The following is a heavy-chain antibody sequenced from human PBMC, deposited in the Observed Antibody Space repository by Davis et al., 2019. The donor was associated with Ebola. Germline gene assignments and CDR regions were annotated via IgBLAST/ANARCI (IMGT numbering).Heavy chain of an antibody. Sequence: MPSETLSLTCTVSGGSISSSSYYWGWIRQPPGKGLEWIGSIYYSGSTYYNPSLKSRVTISVDTSKNQFSLKLSSVTAADTAVYYCARDHYDSSGYGFDIWGQGTMVTVSS. CDR3: ARDHYDSSGYGFDI. D-gene: IGHD3-22*01. J-gene: IGHJ3*02. CDR1: GGSISSSSYY. V-gene: IGHV4-39*02. CDR2: IYYSGST.